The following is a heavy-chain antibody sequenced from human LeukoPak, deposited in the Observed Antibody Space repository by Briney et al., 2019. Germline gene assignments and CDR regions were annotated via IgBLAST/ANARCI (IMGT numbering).Heavy chain of an antibody. Sequence: ASVKVSCKASGYTFTSYGISWVRQAPGQGLEWMGWISAYNANTKYVQKLQGRVTMTTDTSTSTAYMEVRSLRSDDTAMYYCARDYGSGSHFDYWGQGTLVTVSS. CDR1: GYTFTSYG. D-gene: IGHD3-10*01. CDR3: ARDYGSGSHFDY. CDR2: ISAYNANT. V-gene: IGHV1-18*01. J-gene: IGHJ4*02.